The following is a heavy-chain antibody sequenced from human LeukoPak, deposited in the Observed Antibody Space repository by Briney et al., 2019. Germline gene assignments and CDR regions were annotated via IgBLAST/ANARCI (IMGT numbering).Heavy chain of an antibody. V-gene: IGHV1-24*01. J-gene: IGHJ4*02. CDR3: ATDPYSSSPGGY. D-gene: IGHD6-13*01. Sequence: GAXVKVSCKVSGYTPTELSMHWVRQAPGKGLEWMGGFDPEDGETIYAQKFQGRVTMTEDTSTDTAYMELSSLRSEDTAVYYCATDPYSSSPGGYWGQGTLVTVSS. CDR2: FDPEDGET. CDR1: GYTPTELS.